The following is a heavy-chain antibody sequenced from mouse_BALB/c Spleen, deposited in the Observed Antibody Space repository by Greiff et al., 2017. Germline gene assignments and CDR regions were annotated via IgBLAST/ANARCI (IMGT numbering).Heavy chain of an antibody. Sequence: EVKLMESGPGLVKPSQSLSLTCTVTGYSITSDYAWNWIRQFPGNKLEWMGYISYSGSTSYNPSLKSRISITRDTSKNQFFLQLNSVTTEDTATYYCARRGNGGMDYWGQGTSVTVSS. CDR3: ARRGNGGMDY. D-gene: IGHD2-1*01. CDR2: ISYSGST. V-gene: IGHV3-2*02. J-gene: IGHJ4*01. CDR1: GYSITSDYA.